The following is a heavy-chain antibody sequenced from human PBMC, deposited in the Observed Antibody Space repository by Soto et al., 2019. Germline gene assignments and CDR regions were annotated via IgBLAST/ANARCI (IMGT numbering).Heavy chain of an antibody. CDR1: GGTFSSDA. D-gene: IGHD3-22*01. J-gene: IGHJ4*02. CDR2: IIPIFVTA. V-gene: IGHV1-69*13. Sequence: ASVNVPCRASGGTFSSDAISWVRQAPGQGLEWMGGIIPIFVTANCAQKFQGRVTITADESTSTAYMELSSLRSEDTAVYYCARVRDSSGYMWVYWGQGTLVTVSS. CDR3: ARVRDSSGYMWVY.